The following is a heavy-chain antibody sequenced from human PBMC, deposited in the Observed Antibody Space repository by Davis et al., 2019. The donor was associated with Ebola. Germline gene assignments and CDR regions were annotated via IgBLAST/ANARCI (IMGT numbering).Heavy chain of an antibody. CDR1: GFTFSSYA. V-gene: IGHV3-23*01. CDR2: ISGSGGST. D-gene: IGHD2-8*01. Sequence: PGGSLRLSCAASGFTFSSYAMNWVRQAPGKGLEWVSAISGSGGSTYYADSVKGRFTISRDNSKNTLYLQMNSLRAEDTAVYYCAKTDCTNGVCMGMDVWGQGTTVTVSS. CDR3: AKTDCTNGVCMGMDV. J-gene: IGHJ6*02.